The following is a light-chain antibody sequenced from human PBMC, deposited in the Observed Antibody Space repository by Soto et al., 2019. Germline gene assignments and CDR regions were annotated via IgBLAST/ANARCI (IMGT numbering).Light chain of an antibody. Sequence: DIQMTQSPSSLSASVGDRVTITRQASQDISNYLNWYQQKPGKAPKLLIYDASNLETGVPSRFSGSGSGTDFTFTISSLQSEDIASYYCQQYDNLQLTCGGGPKVEIK. CDR1: QDISNY. CDR2: DAS. CDR3: QQYDNLQLT. J-gene: IGKJ4*01. V-gene: IGKV1-33*01.